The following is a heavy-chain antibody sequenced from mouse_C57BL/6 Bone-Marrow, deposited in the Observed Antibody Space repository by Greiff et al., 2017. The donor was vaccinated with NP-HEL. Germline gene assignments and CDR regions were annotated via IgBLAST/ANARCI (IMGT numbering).Heavy chain of an antibody. V-gene: IGHV1-26*01. Sequence: EVQLQQSGPELVKPGASVKISCKASGYTFTDYYMNWVKQSHGKSLEWIGDINPNNGGTSYNQKFKGKATLTVDKSSSTAYMELRSLTSEDSAVYYCARRGITTVVEDYWGQGTTLTVSS. CDR2: INPNNGGT. D-gene: IGHD1-1*01. J-gene: IGHJ2*01. CDR3: ARRGITTVVEDY. CDR1: GYTFTDYY.